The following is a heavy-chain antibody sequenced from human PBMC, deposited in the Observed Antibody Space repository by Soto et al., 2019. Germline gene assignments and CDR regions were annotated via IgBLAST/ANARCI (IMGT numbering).Heavy chain of an antibody. D-gene: IGHD2-15*01. J-gene: IGHJ4*02. Sequence: SETLSLPCPVSGGSLRNYYWSCIRQPAGKGLEWIGRIYTGGSTNYNPSLKSRVTMSSDTSKNQFSLRLTSVTAADTAVYYCERACVGPLGRSSCNMYFGYWGKVDLVTVSS. CDR1: GGSLRNYY. V-gene: IGHV4-4*07. CDR3: ERACVGPLGRSSCNMYFGY. CDR2: IYTGGST.